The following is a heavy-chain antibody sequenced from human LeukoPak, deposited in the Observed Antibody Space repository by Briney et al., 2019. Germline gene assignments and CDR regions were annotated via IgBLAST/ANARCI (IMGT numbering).Heavy chain of an antibody. CDR1: GGSISSYY. CDR2: FYYSGST. D-gene: IGHD2-2*01. Sequence: SETLSLTCTVSGGSISSYYWSWIRQPPGRGLEWIGYFYYSGSTNYNPSLKSRVTISVDTSKNQFSLKLSSVTAADTAVYYCARGKYQLLFLWGQGTLVTVSS. J-gene: IGHJ4*02. V-gene: IGHV4-59*01. CDR3: ARGKYQLLFL.